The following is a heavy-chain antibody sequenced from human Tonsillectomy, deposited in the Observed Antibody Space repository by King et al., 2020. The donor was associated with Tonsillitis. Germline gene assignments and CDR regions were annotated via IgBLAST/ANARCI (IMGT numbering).Heavy chain of an antibody. Sequence: VQLQQWGAGLLKPSETLSLTCAVYGGSFSGYYWSWIRQPPGKGLEWIGEINHSGSTNYNPSLKSRVTISVDTSKNQFSLKLSSVTHADTAVYYCASAFHITRIVVVITTYAFDIWGQGTMVTVSS. CDR3: ASAFHITRIVVVITTYAFDI. D-gene: IGHD3-22*01. V-gene: IGHV4-34*01. CDR2: INHSGST. J-gene: IGHJ3*02. CDR1: GGSFSGYY.